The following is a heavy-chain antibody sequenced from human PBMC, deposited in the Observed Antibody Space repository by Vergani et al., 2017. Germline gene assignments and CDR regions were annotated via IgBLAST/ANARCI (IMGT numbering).Heavy chain of an antibody. CDR1: GFTFSHYS. CDR2: IWYDGSNK. V-gene: IGHV3-33*08. J-gene: IGHJ6*03. CDR3: ARFPSVEQLDYYYYYMDV. Sequence: VQMVESGGGLVKPGGSLRLSCVASGFTFSHYSMNWVRQAPGKGLEWVAVIWYDGSNKYYADSVKGRFTISRDNSKNTLYLQMNSLRAEDTAVYYCARFPSVEQLDYYYYYMDVWGKGTTVTVSS. D-gene: IGHD6-6*01.